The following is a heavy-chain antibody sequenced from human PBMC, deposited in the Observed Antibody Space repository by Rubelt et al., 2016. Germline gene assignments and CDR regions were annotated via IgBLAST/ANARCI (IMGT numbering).Heavy chain of an antibody. D-gene: IGHD6-19*01. J-gene: IGHJ4*02. CDR2: INPRGGT. CDR1: GGSFSGYY. CDR3: ARAGDPQQWLDNYFDY. Sequence: GGSFSGYYGSWVRQPPGKGLEWIGEINPRGGTDYTPSLKSRVFMSVDSSKNQFFLKLSSVTAADTAVYYCARAGDPQQWLDNYFDYWGQGTLVTVSS. V-gene: IGHV4-34*01.